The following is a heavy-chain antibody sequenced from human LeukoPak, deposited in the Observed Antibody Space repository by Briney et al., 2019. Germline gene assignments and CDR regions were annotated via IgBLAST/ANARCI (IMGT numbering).Heavy chain of an antibody. V-gene: IGHV4-34*01. J-gene: IGHJ5*02. CDR2: INHSGST. Sequence: PSETLSLTCAVYGGSFSGYYWSWIRQPPGKGLEWIGEINHSGSTNYNPSLKSRVTISVDTSKNQFSLKLSSVTAADTAVYYCARGGLLWFGELATNWLDPWGQGTLVTVSS. D-gene: IGHD3-10*01. CDR1: GGSFSGYY. CDR3: ARGGLLWFGELATNWLDP.